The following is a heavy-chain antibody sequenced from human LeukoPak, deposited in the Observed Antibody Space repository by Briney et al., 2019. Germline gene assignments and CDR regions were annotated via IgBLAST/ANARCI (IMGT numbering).Heavy chain of an antibody. V-gene: IGHV3-23*01. J-gene: IGHJ4*02. CDR3: GKTTVGYSSGQKPAWPVDY. D-gene: IGHD5-18*01. Sequence: QPGGSLILSCEASGFTFGSHAMYWVRQAPGKGLEWVAGIFGSGGSPHYADPVKGRFTISRDNSRNTVYLQINSLRAEDTAVYYCGKTTVGYSSGQKPAWPVDYWGQGTLVTVSS. CDR2: IFGSGGSP. CDR1: GFTFGSHA.